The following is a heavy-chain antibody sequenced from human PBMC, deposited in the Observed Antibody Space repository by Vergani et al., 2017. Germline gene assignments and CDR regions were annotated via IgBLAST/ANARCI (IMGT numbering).Heavy chain of an antibody. Sequence: EVQLVESGGDLVQPGRSLRLSCAASGSTFSSYAMNWVRQAPGKGLEWVSYISRSSSTIYYADSVKGRFTISRDNAKNSLYLDMSSLRAEDTAVYYCVRDVRVSRTWGQGTLVAVSS. CDR1: GSTFSSYA. CDR3: VRDVRVSRT. J-gene: IGHJ3*01. V-gene: IGHV3-48*01. CDR2: ISRSSSTI.